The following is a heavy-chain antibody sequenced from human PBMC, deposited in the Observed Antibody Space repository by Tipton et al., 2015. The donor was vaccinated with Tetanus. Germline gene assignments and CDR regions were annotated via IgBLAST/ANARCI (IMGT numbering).Heavy chain of an antibody. V-gene: IGHV4-39*01. CDR1: GGYVSTSGHY. D-gene: IGHD6-19*01. CDR2: TYYSGSP. Sequence: TLSLTCSVSGGYVSTSGHYWGWIRQAPGKGLEWLGSTYYSGSPHYNPSLNSRVTVFADPSKNQFSLKLTSVTAADTAVYYCARWIAVTGTDFDFWGQGTLVTVSS. CDR3: ARWIAVTGTDFDF. J-gene: IGHJ4*02.